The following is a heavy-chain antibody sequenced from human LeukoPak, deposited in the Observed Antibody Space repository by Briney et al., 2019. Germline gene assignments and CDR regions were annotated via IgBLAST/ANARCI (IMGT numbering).Heavy chain of an antibody. CDR3: ARETTISPYYFDY. Sequence: ASVKVSCKASGYTFTSYDITWVRQAPGQGLEWMGWMGPNSGNTGYAQKFQGRVTMTRNTSITTAYMELSSLTSEDTAVYYCARETTISPYYFDYWGPGSQVTVSP. CDR1: GYTFTSYD. V-gene: IGHV1-8*01. J-gene: IGHJ4*02. D-gene: IGHD3-9*01. CDR2: MGPNSGNT.